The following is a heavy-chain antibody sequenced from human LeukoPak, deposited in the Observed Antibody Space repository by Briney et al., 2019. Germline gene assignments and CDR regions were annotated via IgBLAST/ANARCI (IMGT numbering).Heavy chain of an antibody. CDR2: IYYSGST. Sequence: SETLSLTCTVSGGSISSSSYYWGCIRQPPGKGLECIGSIYYSGSTYYNPSLKSRVTISVDTSKNQFSLKLSSVTAADTAVYYCAREFGYYYDSSGPLYYYYYYGMDVWGQGTTVTVSS. CDR3: AREFGYYYDSSGPLYYYYYYGMDV. V-gene: IGHV4-39*07. J-gene: IGHJ6*02. CDR1: GGSISSSSYY. D-gene: IGHD3-22*01.